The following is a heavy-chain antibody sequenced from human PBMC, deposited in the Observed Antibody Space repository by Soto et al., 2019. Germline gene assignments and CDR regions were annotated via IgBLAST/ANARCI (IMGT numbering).Heavy chain of an antibody. CDR3: ATSNYSDSSGSYYFDY. Sequence: SVKVSCKASGGTFSSYAISWVRQAPGQGLEWMGGIIPIFGTANYAQKFQGRVTITADESTSTAYMELSSLRSEDTAVYYCATSNYSDSSGSYYFDYWGQGTLVTVSS. J-gene: IGHJ4*02. D-gene: IGHD3-22*01. V-gene: IGHV1-69*13. CDR2: IIPIFGTA. CDR1: GGTFSSYA.